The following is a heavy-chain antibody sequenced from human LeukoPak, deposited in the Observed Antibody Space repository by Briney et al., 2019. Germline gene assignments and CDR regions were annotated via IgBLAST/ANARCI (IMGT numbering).Heavy chain of an antibody. CDR3: ARCYASGSYGIDY. D-gene: IGHD3-10*01. CDR2: ISSTSSYI. V-gene: IGHV3-21*01. Sequence: PGGSLRLSCAASGFTFGSYSMNWVRQVPWKGLQWVSSISSTSSYIYYADSVKGRFTVSRDNAKNSLSLQMNSLGAEDTAVYYCARCYASGSYGIDYWGQGTLVTVSS. J-gene: IGHJ4*02. CDR1: GFTFGSYS.